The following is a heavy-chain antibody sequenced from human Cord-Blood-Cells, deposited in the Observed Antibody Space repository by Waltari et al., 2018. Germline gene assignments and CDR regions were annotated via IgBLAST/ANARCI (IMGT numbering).Heavy chain of an antibody. V-gene: IGHV3-9*03. J-gene: IGHJ3*02. CDR2: VSWNSGSI. CDR1: GFTFDDYA. Sequence: EVQLVESGGGLVQPGRSLRLSCAASGFTFDDYAMHWVRQAPGKGLEWGSGVSWNSGSIGYADSVKGRFTISRDNAKNSLYLQMNSLRAEDIALYYCAKGSSGSPHDAFDIWGQGTMVTVSS. CDR3: AKGSSGSPHDAFDI. D-gene: IGHD6-19*01.